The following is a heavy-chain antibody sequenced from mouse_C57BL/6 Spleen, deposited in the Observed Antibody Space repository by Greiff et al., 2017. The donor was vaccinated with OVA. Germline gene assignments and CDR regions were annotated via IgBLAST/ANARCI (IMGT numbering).Heavy chain of an antibody. V-gene: IGHV7-3*01. CDR1: GFTFTDYY. J-gene: IGHJ2*01. CDR3: ARYTYSSGFDY. CDR2: IRNKANGYTT. Sequence: EVHLVESGGGLVQPGGSLSLSCAASGFTFTDYYMSWVRQPPGKALEWLGFIRNKANGYTTEYSASVKGRFTISSDNSQSILYLQMNALRAEDSATYYCARYTYSSGFDYWGQGTTLTVSS. D-gene: IGHD3-1*01.